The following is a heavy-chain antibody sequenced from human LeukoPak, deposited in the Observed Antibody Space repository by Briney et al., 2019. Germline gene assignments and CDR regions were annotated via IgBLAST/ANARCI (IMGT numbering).Heavy chain of an antibody. J-gene: IGHJ4*02. CDR1: GYSFTSNY. Sequence: ASVKVSCKASGYSFTSNYIHWVRQAPGQGLVWMGMIYPRDGSTSYAQRFQDRVTVTRDTSTSTVHMELSGLRSEDTAVYYCARDQEGFDYWGQGTQVTVSS. V-gene: IGHV1-46*01. CDR3: ARDQEGFDY. CDR2: IYPRDGST.